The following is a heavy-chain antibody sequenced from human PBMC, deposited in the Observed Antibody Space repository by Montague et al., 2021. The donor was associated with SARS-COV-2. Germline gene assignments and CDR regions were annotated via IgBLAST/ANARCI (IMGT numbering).Heavy chain of an antibody. CDR3: ARVRGSSWYVVDAFDI. Sequence: SLRLSCEAYGFTFSDYYMSLIRQAPGKGLEWVSYISSSSSYPNYXDSXKGRFTISRDNAKNSLYLQMNSLRAEDTAVYYCARVRGSSWYVVDAFDIWGQGTMVTVSS. CDR1: GFTFSDYY. D-gene: IGHD6-13*01. J-gene: IGHJ3*02. CDR2: ISSSSSYP. V-gene: IGHV3-11*03.